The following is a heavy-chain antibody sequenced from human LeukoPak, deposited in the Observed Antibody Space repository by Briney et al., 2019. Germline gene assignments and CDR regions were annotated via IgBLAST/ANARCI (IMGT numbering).Heavy chain of an antibody. V-gene: IGHV4-59*01. CDR3: ARDLGFGELVAFDI. D-gene: IGHD3-10*01. CDR1: GGSISSYY. Sequence: KTSETLSLTCTVSGGSISSYYWSWIRQPPGKGLEWIGYIYYSGSTNYNPSLKSRVTISVDTSKNQFSLKLSSVTAADTAVYYCARDLGFGELVAFDIWGQGTMVTVSS. J-gene: IGHJ3*02. CDR2: IYYSGST.